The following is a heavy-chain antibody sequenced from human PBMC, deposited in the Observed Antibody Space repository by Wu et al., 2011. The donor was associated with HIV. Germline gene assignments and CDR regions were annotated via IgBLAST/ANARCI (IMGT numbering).Heavy chain of an antibody. Sequence: VQLVQSGAEVKRPGESLKISCKVSGYSVTDYWIGWVRQLPGKGLEWMGIIYPGNSDNRYNPSLQGQVTMSVDKSISTAYLQWSSLKASDTAIYFCARGHYDILTGDSRFFDYWGQGTLVTVSS. V-gene: IGHV5-51*01. D-gene: IGHD3-9*01. CDR3: ARGHYDILTGDSRFFDY. J-gene: IGHJ4*02. CDR1: GYSVTDYW. CDR2: IYPGNSDN.